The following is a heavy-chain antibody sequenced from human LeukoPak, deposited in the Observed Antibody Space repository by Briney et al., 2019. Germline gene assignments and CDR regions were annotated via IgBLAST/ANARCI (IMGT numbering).Heavy chain of an antibody. V-gene: IGHV4-59*11. Sequence: SETLSLTYTVSTVSINSHYWSWIRQAPGKGPEWVGCINFSGKTNSNPSLKSRVTISVETSKNQFSLNLTSVTAADTAVYYCARTNDDLGTHYKYYFDYWGQGIPVTVSS. CDR1: TVSINSHY. D-gene: IGHD3-3*01. J-gene: IGHJ4*02. CDR3: ARTNDDLGTHYKYYFDY. CDR2: INFSGKT.